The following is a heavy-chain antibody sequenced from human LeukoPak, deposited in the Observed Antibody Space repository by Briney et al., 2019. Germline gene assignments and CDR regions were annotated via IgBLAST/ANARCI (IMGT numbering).Heavy chain of an antibody. CDR2: ISGSGGST. CDR3: AKAMIELWLGEYDAFDI. Sequence: PGGSLRLSCAASGFTFSSYAMSWVRQAPGKGLEWVSAISGSGGSTYYADSVKGRFAISRDNSKNTLYLQMNSLRAEDTAVYYCAKAMIELWLGEYDAFDIWGQGTMVTVSS. V-gene: IGHV3-23*01. D-gene: IGHD3-10*01. J-gene: IGHJ3*02. CDR1: GFTFSSYA.